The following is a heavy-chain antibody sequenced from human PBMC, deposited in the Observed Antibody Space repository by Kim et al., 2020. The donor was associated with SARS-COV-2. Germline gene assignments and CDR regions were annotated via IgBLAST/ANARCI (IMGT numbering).Heavy chain of an antibody. CDR1: GGSISSSSYY. V-gene: IGHV4-39*07. Sequence: SETLSLTCTVSGGSISSSSYYWGWIRQPPGKGLEWIGSIYYSGSTYYNPSLKSRVTISVDTSKNQFSLKLSSVTAADTAVYYCLTGQWWYFDLWGRGTLVTVSS. J-gene: IGHJ2*01. CDR2: IYYSGST. D-gene: IGHD2-8*01. CDR3: LTGQWWYFDL.